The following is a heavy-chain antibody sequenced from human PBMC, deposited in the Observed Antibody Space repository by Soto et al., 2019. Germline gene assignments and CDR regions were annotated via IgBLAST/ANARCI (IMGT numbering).Heavy chain of an antibody. CDR2: IYHSGST. V-gene: IGHV4-38-2*01. CDR3: ARDCTSTTCFLYYYRXDV. D-gene: IGHD2-2*01. CDR1: GYSISSGYY. J-gene: IGHJ6*02. Sequence: ETLSLTCAVSGYSISSGYYWGWIRQPPGKGLEWIGSIYHSGSTYYNPSLKSRVTISADTSKNQFSLKLSSVTAADTAVYYCARDCTSTTCFLYYYRXDVWGQGTTVTXS.